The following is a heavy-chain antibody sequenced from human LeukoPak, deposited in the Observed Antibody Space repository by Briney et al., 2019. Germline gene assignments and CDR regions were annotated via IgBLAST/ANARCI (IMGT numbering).Heavy chain of an antibody. CDR3: ARVGPTSRAFDY. CDR2: IYYTGIT. J-gene: IGHJ4*02. V-gene: IGHV4-59*01. D-gene: IGHD1-26*01. Sequence: SETLSLTCTVPGGSISSYYWTWIRQPPGKGLEWIGYIYYTGITYYNPSLKSRVTISVDTSHNQFSLNLTSVTAPDTAVYYCARVGPTSRAFDYWGQGTLVTVSS. CDR1: GGSISSYY.